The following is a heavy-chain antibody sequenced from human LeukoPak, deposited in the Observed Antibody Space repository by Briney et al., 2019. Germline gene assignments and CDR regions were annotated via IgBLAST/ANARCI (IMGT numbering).Heavy chain of an antibody. D-gene: IGHD4-23*01. CDR1: GFTFSNVW. CDR2: IKSKTDGGTA. V-gene: IGHV3-15*01. CDR3: TRDYGGFDY. J-gene: IGHJ4*02. Sequence: GGSLRLSCAASGFTFSNVWMSWVRQVPGKGLEWVGRIKSKTDGGTAVFTAPVRSRFTISRDDSKSIAYLQMNSLKTEDTAVYYCTRDYGGFDYWGQGTLVTVSS.